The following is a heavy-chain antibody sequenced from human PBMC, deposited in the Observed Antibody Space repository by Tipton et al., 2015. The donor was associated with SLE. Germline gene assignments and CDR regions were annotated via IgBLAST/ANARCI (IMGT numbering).Heavy chain of an antibody. CDR2: IYYSGST. CDR1: GGSISSGDYY. CDR3: ARLRVAAGRGYFQH. J-gene: IGHJ1*01. V-gene: IGHV4-30-4*01. D-gene: IGHD6-13*01. Sequence: TLSLTCTVSGGSISSGDYYWSWIRQPPGKGLESIGYIYYSGSTYYNPSLKSRVTISVDTSKNQFSLKLSSVTAADTAVYYCARLRVAAGRGYFQHWGQGTLVTVSS.